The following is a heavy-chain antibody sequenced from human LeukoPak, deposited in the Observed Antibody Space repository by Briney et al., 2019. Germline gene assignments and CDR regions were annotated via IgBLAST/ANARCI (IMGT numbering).Heavy chain of an antibody. CDR1: GETVSSVAYY. J-gene: IGHJ5*02. Sequence: PSETLSLTCSVSGETVSSVAYYWSWLRQHPGKGLEWIGNIYSSGSTYYNPTLRSRLTISVDTSNNQFSLKMTSVTAADMAVYYCARGGVAARLMYGFQNWFDPWGQGTLVTVSS. V-gene: IGHV4-31*03. CDR3: ARGGVAARLMYGFQNWFDP. CDR2: IYSSGST. D-gene: IGHD6-6*01.